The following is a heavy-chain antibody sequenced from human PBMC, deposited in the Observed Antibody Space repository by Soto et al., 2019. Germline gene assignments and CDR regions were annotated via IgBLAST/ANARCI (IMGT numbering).Heavy chain of an antibody. D-gene: IGHD4-17*01. Sequence: PSETLSLTCTVSGGAINSMDYYLSWIRQSPGEGLEWIGYIYYSGSTYYNPSLKSRVTISVDTSKNHFSLKMNSVTAEDTAVYYCARGTTQNTINSFDYWGQVTLVTVSX. CDR2: IYYSGST. CDR3: ARGTTQNTINSFDY. J-gene: IGHJ4*02. CDR1: GGAINSMDYY. V-gene: IGHV4-30-4*01.